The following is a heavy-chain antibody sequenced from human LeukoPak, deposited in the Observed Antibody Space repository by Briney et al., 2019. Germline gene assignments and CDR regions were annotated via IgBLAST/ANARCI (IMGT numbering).Heavy chain of an antibody. J-gene: IGHJ3*02. V-gene: IGHV4-38-2*02. Sequence: SETLSLTCTVSGYSISSGYYWGWIRQPPGKGLEWIGSIYHSGSTYYNPSLKSRVTISVDTSKNQFSLELSSVTAADTAVYYCAGDYRIDAFDIWGQGTMVTVSS. CDR1: GYSISSGYY. CDR3: AGDYRIDAFDI. CDR2: IYHSGST.